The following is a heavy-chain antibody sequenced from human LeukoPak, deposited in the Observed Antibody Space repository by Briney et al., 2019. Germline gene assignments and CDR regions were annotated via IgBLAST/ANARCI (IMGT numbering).Heavy chain of an antibody. Sequence: PSETLSLTCTVSGDSIRTYYWSWIRQPPGKGLEWIGYIYYSGSTYYSPSLKSRVTISVDPSKNQFSLKLSSVTAADTAVYYCARGLPSDYWGQGTLVTVSS. CDR1: GDSIRTYY. V-gene: IGHV4-59*01. CDR2: IYYSGST. CDR3: ARGLPSDY. J-gene: IGHJ4*02.